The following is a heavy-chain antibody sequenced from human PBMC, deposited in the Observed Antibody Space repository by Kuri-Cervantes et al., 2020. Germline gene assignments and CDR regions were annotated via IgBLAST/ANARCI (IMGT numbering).Heavy chain of an antibody. V-gene: IGHV4-34*01. CDR3: ARHEARFGMDV. D-gene: IGHD3-3*01. CDR2: INHSGST. CDR1: GGSFSGYY. J-gene: IGHJ6*02. Sequence: SETLSLTCAVYGGSFSGYYWSWIRQLPGKGLEWIGEINHSGSTNYNPSLKSRVTISVDTSKNQFSLKLSSVTAADTAVYYCARHEARFGMDVWRQGTTVTVSS.